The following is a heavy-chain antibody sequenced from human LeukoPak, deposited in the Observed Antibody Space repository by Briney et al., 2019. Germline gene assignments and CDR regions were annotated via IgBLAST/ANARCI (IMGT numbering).Heavy chain of an antibody. CDR2: INHSGST. CDR3: ARADSSSWYLSLFDY. Sequence: SETLSLTCAVYGGSFGGYYWSWIRQPPGKGLEWIGEINHSGSTNYNPSLKSRVTISVDTSKNQFSLKLSSVTAADTAVYYCARADSSSWYLSLFDYWGQGTLVTVSS. CDR1: GGSFGGYY. V-gene: IGHV4-34*01. J-gene: IGHJ4*02. D-gene: IGHD6-13*01.